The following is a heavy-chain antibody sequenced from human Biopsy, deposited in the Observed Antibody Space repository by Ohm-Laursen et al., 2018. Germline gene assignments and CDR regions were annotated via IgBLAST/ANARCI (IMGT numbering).Heavy chain of an antibody. V-gene: IGHV4-39*01. J-gene: IGHJ5*02. CDR3: ARDYDTSGYYYVS. Sequence: SETLSLTCTVSGGSISNNNYYWGWIRQPPGKGLEWIGSIFYRGSTHYKPSLKCRVNISVDTSKNQLSLKLNSVTAADTAVYYCARDYDTSGYYYVSWGQGTLVTVSS. CDR2: IFYRGST. D-gene: IGHD3-22*01. CDR1: GGSISNNNYY.